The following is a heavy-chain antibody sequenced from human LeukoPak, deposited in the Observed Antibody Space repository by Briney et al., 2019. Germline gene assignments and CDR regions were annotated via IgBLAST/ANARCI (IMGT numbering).Heavy chain of an antibody. J-gene: IGHJ5*01. V-gene: IGHV4-61*02. CDR2: IYISGST. CDR3: ARAVLATKSEHWFDS. Sequence: SQTLSLTCTVSGGSISSGSYYWSWIRQPAGKGLEWIGRIYISGSTNYNPSLTSRVTISVDTSKNQFSLNLSSVTAADTAMYYCARAVLATKSEHWFDSWGQGTLVTVSS. CDR1: GGSISSGSYY. D-gene: IGHD2-8*01.